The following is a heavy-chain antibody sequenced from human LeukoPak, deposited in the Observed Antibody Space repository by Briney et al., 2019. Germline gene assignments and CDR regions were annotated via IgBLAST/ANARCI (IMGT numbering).Heavy chain of an antibody. D-gene: IGHD2-2*01. CDR2: ISDSGDTM. J-gene: IGHJ6*02. Sequence: GASLRLSCGASGLAFNSCAMTWVRQSPGKGLEWVSVISDSGDTMLYADSVKGRFTISRNNSKNTVYLQMSSLKADDTAVYYCAKCRTGCQYNGLDVWGQGTTVTVSS. V-gene: IGHV3-23*01. CDR3: AKCRTGCQYNGLDV. CDR1: GLAFNSCA.